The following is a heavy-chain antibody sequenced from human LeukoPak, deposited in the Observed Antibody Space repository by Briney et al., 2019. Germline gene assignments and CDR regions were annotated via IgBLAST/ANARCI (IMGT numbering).Heavy chain of an antibody. CDR2: IYPGDSDT. CDR3: ARGTTVTAYYYYGMDV. J-gene: IGHJ6*02. CDR1: GYSFTSYW. Sequence: GESLKISCKGSGYSFTSYWIGWVRQMPGKGLEWMGIIYPGDSDTRYSPSFQGQVTISADKSISTAYLQWSSLKASDTAMYYCARGTTVTAYYYYGMDVWGQGTTATVSS. D-gene: IGHD4-11*01. V-gene: IGHV5-51*01.